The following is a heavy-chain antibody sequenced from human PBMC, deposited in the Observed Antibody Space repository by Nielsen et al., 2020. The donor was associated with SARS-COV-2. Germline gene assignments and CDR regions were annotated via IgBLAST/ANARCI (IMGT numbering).Heavy chain of an antibody. Sequence: SETLSLTCTVSGGSISSYYWSWIRQPPGKGLEWTGYIYYSGSTNYNPSLKSRVTISVDTSKNQFSLKLSSVTAADTAVYYCARGDVGYCSGGSCYYFEYWGQGTLVTVSS. D-gene: IGHD2-15*01. V-gene: IGHV4-59*01. CDR1: GGSISSYY. J-gene: IGHJ4*02. CDR3: ARGDVGYCSGGSCYYFEY. CDR2: IYYSGST.